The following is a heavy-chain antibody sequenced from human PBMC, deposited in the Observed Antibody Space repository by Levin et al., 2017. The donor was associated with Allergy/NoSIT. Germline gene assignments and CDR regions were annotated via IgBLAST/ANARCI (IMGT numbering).Heavy chain of an antibody. Sequence: GGSLRLSCADSGFTFSRYSMNWVRQAPGKGLEWVSYITTGSNIINYADSVKGRFTISRDNAKNSLYLEMNSLRAEDTAVYYCARDVNWAFDYWGQGTLVTVSS. V-gene: IGHV3-48*01. CDR2: ITTGSNII. CDR3: ARDVNWAFDY. D-gene: IGHD7-27*01. CDR1: GFTFSRYS. J-gene: IGHJ4*02.